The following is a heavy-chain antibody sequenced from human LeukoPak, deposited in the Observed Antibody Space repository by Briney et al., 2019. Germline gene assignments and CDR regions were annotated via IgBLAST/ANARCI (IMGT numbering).Heavy chain of an antibody. CDR1: GGSISSYY. V-gene: IGHV4-4*09. D-gene: IGHD3-3*01. Sequence: SETLSLTCTVSGGSISSYYWSWIRQPPGKGLEWIGYIYTSGSTNYNPSLKSRVTISVDTSKNQFSLKLSSVTAADTAVYYCARQNEWLGAFDNWGQGTMVTVSS. CDR3: ARQNEWLGAFDN. CDR2: IYTSGST. J-gene: IGHJ3*02.